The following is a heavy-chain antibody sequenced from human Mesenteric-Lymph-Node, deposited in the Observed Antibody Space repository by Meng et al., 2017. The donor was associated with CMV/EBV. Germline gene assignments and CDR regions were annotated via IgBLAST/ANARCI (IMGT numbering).Heavy chain of an antibody. Sequence: GESLKISCEASEFTFNSYGVHWVRQAPGKGLEWVAFTRYDGNEFYAEPVKGRLSISRDLSKKTVYLHMNNLRPEDTAVYYCAKDGGLPSTIFFAFDVWGQGTMVTVSS. V-gene: IGHV3-30*02. CDR2: TRYDGNE. D-gene: IGHD3-9*01. CDR3: AKDGGLPSTIFFAFDV. J-gene: IGHJ3*01. CDR1: EFTFNSYG.